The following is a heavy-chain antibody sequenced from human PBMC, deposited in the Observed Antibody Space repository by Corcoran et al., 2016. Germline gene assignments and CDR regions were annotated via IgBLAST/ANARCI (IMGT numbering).Heavy chain of an antibody. D-gene: IGHD4-4*01. Sequence: QVQLVQSGAEVKKPGASVKVSCKASGYTFTSYYMHWVRQAPGQGLEWMGIINPSGGSTSYAQKFQGRVTMTRDTSTSTVYMELSSLGSEDTAVYYCARSTVNNWFDPWGQGTLVTVSS. CDR1: GYTFTSYY. J-gene: IGHJ5*02. CDR2: INPSGGST. V-gene: IGHV1-46*01. CDR3: ARSTVNNWFDP.